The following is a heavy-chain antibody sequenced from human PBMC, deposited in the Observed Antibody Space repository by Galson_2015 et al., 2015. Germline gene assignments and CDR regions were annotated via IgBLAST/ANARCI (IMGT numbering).Heavy chain of an antibody. CDR3: ARFMPTTRGGAFDV. CDR2: INHSGST. CDR1: SDSISNSNW. D-gene: IGHD4/OR15-4a*01. V-gene: IGHV4-4*02. Sequence: ETLSLTCGVSSDSISNSNWWSWVRQPPGKGLEWIGEINHSGSTNYNASLKSRVTISVDKSENEFSLRLSSVTAADTAMYYCARFMPTTRGGAFDVWGQGTMATVSS. J-gene: IGHJ3*01.